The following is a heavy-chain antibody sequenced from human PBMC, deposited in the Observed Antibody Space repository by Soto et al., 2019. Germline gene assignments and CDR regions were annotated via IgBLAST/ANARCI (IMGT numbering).Heavy chain of an antibody. CDR2: IYPGDSDT. Sequence: PGESLKISCKGSGYSFTSYWIGWVRQMPGKGLEWMGIIYPGDSDTRYSPSFQGQVTISADKSISTAYLQWSSLKASDTAMYYCARTPALRFYYYGMDVWGQGTTVTVSS. J-gene: IGHJ6*02. CDR1: GYSFTSYW. D-gene: IGHD3-3*01. CDR3: ARTPALRFYYYGMDV. V-gene: IGHV5-51*01.